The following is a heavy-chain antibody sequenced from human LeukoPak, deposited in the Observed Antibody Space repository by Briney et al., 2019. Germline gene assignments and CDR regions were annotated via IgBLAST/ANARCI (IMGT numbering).Heavy chain of an antibody. CDR3: ARQVFRRNLGAYYYDSSGYDY. V-gene: IGHV4-39*01. CDR1: GGSISSSSYY. D-gene: IGHD3-22*01. CDR2: IYHSGST. J-gene: IGHJ4*02. Sequence: PSETLSLTCTVSGGSISSSSYYWGWIRQPPGKGLEWIGSIYHSGSTNYNPSLKSRVTISVDTSKNQFSLKLSSVTAADTAVYYCARQVFRRNLGAYYYDSSGYDYWGQGTLVTVSS.